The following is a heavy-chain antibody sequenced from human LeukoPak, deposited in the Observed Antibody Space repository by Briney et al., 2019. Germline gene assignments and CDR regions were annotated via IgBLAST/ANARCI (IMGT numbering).Heavy chain of an antibody. D-gene: IGHD2-21*02. V-gene: IGHV1-2*02. CDR3: ARRRDCHFDY. CDR1: GYTFTAYY. J-gene: IGHJ4*02. CDR2: INPNSGDT. Sequence: ASVKVSCKTSGYTFTAYYMHWVRQAPGQGLAWMGWINPNSGDTNYAQDFQGRVTMTRDTSISTAYMELSRLTYDDTAVYYCARRRDCHFDYWGQGTLVTVSS.